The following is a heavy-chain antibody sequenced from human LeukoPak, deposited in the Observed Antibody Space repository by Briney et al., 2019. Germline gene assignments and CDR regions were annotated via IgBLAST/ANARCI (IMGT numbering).Heavy chain of an antibody. CDR3: ARHKSDYVWGSYRESDY. CDR1: GYSFTSYW. Sequence: GESLKISCKGSGYSFTSYWIGWVRQMPGKGLEWMGIIYPGDSDTRYSPSFQGQVTTSADKSISTAYLQWSSLKASDTAMYYCARHKSDYVWGSYRESDYWGQGTLVTVSS. D-gene: IGHD3-16*02. J-gene: IGHJ4*02. CDR2: IYPGDSDT. V-gene: IGHV5-51*01.